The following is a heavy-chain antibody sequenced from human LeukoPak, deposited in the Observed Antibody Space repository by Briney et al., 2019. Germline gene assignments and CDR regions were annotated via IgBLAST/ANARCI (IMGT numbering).Heavy chain of an antibody. CDR3: ARRDSSGYSFDS. D-gene: IGHD3-22*01. J-gene: IGHJ4*02. CDR2: IYPDDCDI. V-gene: IGHV5-51*06. CDR1: GYSFSIYW. Sequence: EPLKISCKGSGYSFSIYWIAWVRPMPGKGLEWVGNIYPDDCDIRYSPTFQGQVTFSADKSRSTAYLQRSSLKASDTAVYYCARRDSSGYSFDSWGQGTLVTVSS.